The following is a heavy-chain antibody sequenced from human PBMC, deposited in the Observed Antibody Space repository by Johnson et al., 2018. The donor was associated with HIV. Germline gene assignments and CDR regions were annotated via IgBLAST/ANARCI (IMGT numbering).Heavy chain of an antibody. CDR2: TSYDGSNK. D-gene: IGHD6-13*01. CDR1: GFTFSSYS. V-gene: IGHV3-30*04. J-gene: IGHJ3*01. CDR3: SRPWGASSSPDSFDL. Sequence: QVQLVESGGGVVQPGRSLRLSCAASGFTFSSYSLHWVRQAPGKGLEWVAVTSYDGSNKYYADSVKGRFTISRDNSKNTLYLQMNSLRAEDTAVYYCSRPWGASSSPDSFDLWGQGTMVTVSS.